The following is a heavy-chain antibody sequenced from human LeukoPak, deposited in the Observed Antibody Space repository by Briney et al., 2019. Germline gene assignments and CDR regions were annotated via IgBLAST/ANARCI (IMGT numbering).Heavy chain of an antibody. V-gene: IGHV3-30*04. Sequence: SGGSLRLSCAASGFTFRSYEMNWIRQAPGKGLEWVAVISYDGSNKYYADSVKGRFTISRDNSKNTLYLQMSSLRAEDTAVYYCARGPLYYSDSRGNPGDHWGQGTLVTVSS. J-gene: IGHJ4*02. D-gene: IGHD3-22*01. CDR2: ISYDGSNK. CDR3: ARGPLYYSDSRGNPGDH. CDR1: GFTFRSYE.